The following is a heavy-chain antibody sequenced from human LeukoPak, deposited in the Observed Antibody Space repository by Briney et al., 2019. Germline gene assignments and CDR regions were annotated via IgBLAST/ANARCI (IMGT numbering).Heavy chain of an antibody. CDR1: GGSISSSNCC. V-gene: IGHV4-39*01. J-gene: IGHJ3*02. D-gene: IGHD2-15*01. CDR2: MYYSGST. CDR3: ARHGPPITSGYRPPYGAVDI. Sequence: SETLSLTCTVSGGSISSSNCCWGWIRQPPGKGLEVIGSMYYSGSTYYNPSLKSRVTISVGTSKNQFSLKLGSVTAADTAVYYCARHGPPITSGYRPPYGAVDIWGQGTTVIVSS.